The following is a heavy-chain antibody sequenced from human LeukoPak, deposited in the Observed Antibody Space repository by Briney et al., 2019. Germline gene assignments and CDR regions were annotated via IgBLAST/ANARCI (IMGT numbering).Heavy chain of an antibody. V-gene: IGHV3-23*01. Sequence: GGSLRLSCAVSGITLSNYGMSWVRQAPGKGLEWVAGISGSGGRTNYADAVKGRFTISRDNATNTLFLQMNSLRVEDTAVYFCAKRGVVIRVILVGFHKEAYYFDSWGQGALVTVSS. CDR2: ISGSGGRT. J-gene: IGHJ4*02. D-gene: IGHD3-22*01. CDR3: AKRGVVIRVILVGFHKEAYYFDS. CDR1: GITLSNYG.